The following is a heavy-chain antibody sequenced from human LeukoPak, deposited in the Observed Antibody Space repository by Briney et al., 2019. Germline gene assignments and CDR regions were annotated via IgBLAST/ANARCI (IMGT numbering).Heavy chain of an antibody. CDR2: INPSGGST. J-gene: IGHJ4*02. CDR1: GYTFTSYG. CDR3: ARVAGSHYYDSSGYMGEVFDY. Sequence: ASVKVSCKASGYTFTSYGISWVRQAPGQGLEWMGIINPSGGSTSYAQKFQGRVTMTRDMSTSTVYMELSSLRSEDTAVYYCARVAGSHYYDSSGYMGEVFDYWGQGTLVTVSS. V-gene: IGHV1-46*01. D-gene: IGHD3-22*01.